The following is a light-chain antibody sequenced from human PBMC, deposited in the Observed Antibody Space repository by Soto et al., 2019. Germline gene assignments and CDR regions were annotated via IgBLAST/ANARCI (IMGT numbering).Light chain of an antibody. CDR3: QSYDSSNVV. CDR2: EDN. V-gene: IGLV6-57*04. Sequence: NFLLTQPHSVSESPGKTVTISCTSSSGSIASNYVQWYQQRPGSAPTTVIYEDNQRPSGVPDRFSGSIDSSSNSASLTSSGLKTEDEADYYCQSYDSSNVVFGGGTKVTVL. CDR1: SGSIASNY. J-gene: IGLJ2*01.